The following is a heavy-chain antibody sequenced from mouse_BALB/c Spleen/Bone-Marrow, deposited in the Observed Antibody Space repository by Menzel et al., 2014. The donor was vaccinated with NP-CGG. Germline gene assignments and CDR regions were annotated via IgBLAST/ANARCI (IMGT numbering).Heavy chain of an antibody. CDR1: GYTFTSYW. J-gene: IGHJ1*01. V-gene: IGHV1S22*01. CDR2: IYPGSGST. D-gene: IGHD2-1*01. Sequence: LQQPGSELVRPGASVKLSCKASGYTFTSYWMHWVKQRHGQGLEWIGNIYPGSGSTNYDEKFKSKGTLTVDTSSSTAYMHLSSLTSEDSAVYYCTRGDGNYWYFDVWGAGTTVPVSS. CDR3: TRGDGNYWYFDV.